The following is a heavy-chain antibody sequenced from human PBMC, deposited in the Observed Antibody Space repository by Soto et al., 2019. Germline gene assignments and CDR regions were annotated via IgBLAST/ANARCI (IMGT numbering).Heavy chain of an antibody. V-gene: IGHV1-69*12. D-gene: IGHD3-22*01. J-gene: IGHJ4*02. CDR2: IIPIFGTA. CDR1: GGTFSSYA. Sequence: QVQLVQSGAEVKKPGSSVKVSCKASGGTFSSYAISWVRQAPGQGLEWMGGIIPIFGTANYAQKFQGRVTITADESTSTPYMELSSLRSEDTAVYYCARDGNPYYYDSSGPNFDYWGQGTLVTVSS. CDR3: ARDGNPYYYDSSGPNFDY.